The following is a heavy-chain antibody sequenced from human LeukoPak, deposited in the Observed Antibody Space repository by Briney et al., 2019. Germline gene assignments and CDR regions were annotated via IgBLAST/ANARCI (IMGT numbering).Heavy chain of an antibody. Sequence: SGGSLRLSCAASGFTFSRHWMHWVRQAPGKGLVWVSRINTDGSTTTYADSVKGRFNISRDNAKNTLYLQMNSLRAEDTAVYYCAKEHRTDWYSSGWEEFDYWGQGTLVTASS. CDR1: GFTFSRHW. D-gene: IGHD6-19*01. CDR2: INTDGSTT. V-gene: IGHV3-74*03. J-gene: IGHJ4*02. CDR3: AKEHRTDWYSSGWEEFDY.